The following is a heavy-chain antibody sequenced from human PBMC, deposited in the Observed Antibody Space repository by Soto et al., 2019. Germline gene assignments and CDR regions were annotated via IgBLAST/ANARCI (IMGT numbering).Heavy chain of an antibody. CDR3: ARGTLGYCSSTSCYNDYYYYGMDV. CDR2: IIPIFGPA. V-gene: IGHV1-69*06. CDR1: GGTFSSYA. D-gene: IGHD2-2*02. J-gene: IGHJ6*02. Sequence: QVQLVQSGAEVKKPGSSVKVSCKASGGTFSSYAISWVRQAPGQGLEWMGGIIPIFGPANYAQKFQGRVTITADKSTSTAYIELSSLRSEDTAVYYCARGTLGYCSSTSCYNDYYYYGMDVWGQGTTVTVSS.